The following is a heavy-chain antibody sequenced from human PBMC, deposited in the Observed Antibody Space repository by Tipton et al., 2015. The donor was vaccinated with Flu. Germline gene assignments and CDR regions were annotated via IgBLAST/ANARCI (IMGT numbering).Heavy chain of an antibody. Sequence: SLRLSCAASGFTFSSYAMHWVRQAPGKGLEWVAVISYDGSNKYYADSVKGRFTISRDNSKNTLYLQMNSLRAEDTAVYYCARWNYEVGANCQLLGGWFNPWGQGTLVTVSS. CDR3: ARWNYEVGANCQLLGGWFNP. D-gene: IGHD1-26*01. V-gene: IGHV3-30*04. CDR1: GFTFSSYA. CDR2: ISYDGSNK. J-gene: IGHJ5*02.